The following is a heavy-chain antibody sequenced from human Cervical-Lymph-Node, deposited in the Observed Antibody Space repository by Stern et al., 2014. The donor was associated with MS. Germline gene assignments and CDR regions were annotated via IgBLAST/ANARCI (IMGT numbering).Heavy chain of an antibody. V-gene: IGHV3-30*03. J-gene: IGHJ6*02. CDR3: MGVGDAMHV. CDR1: GLSLSNSG. CDR2: MSFVGGNK. Sequence: QVQLVESGGGVVQPGRSLTLSCAASGLSLSNSGMHWVRQASGKGLEWVAVMSFVGGNKKYGDSVKGRFSISRDMANNTLFLQMNSLRPEDTAVYYCMGVGDAMHVWGQGTTVIFSS.